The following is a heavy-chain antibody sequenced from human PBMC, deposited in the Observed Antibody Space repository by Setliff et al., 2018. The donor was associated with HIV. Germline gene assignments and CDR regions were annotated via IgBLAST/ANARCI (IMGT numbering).Heavy chain of an antibody. Sequence: PSETLSLTCAVSGYSISSNEWWGWIRQPPGKGLAWIGYISNSGKTYYNPSLNSRVTLSADTSKNQLSLKLSSVTAVDTAVYYCAKTVPHSTAQDAFDIWGQGTMGTVS. CDR3: AKTVPHSTAQDAFDI. CDR1: GYSISSNEW. V-gene: IGHV4-28*01. D-gene: IGHD2-2*01. J-gene: IGHJ3*02. CDR2: ISNSGKT.